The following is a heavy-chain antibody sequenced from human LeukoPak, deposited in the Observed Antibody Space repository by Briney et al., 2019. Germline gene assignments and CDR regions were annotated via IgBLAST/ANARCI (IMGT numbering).Heavy chain of an antibody. V-gene: IGHV4-61*02. CDR3: ARDRGEYSYAYDY. J-gene: IGHJ4*02. CDR2: IYVTGST. CDR1: GASVGSGGHY. D-gene: IGHD5-18*01. Sequence: SSETLSLTCTVSGASVGSGGHYWSWIRQPAGKGLEWLGRIYVTGSTNYNPSLNSRVSISIDTSNNQFFVQLTSVTAADTAVYFCARDRGEYSYAYDYWGQGTLVTVSS.